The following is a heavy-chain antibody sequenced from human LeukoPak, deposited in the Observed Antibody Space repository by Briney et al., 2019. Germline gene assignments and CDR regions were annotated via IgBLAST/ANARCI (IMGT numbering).Heavy chain of an antibody. D-gene: IGHD5-18*01. CDR2: IKQDGSEK. Sequence: GGSLRLSCAASGFTFSSYWMSWVRQAPGKGLEWVANIKQDGSEKYYVDSVKGRFTISRDNAKNSVYLQMNSLRAEDTAIYYCARDLRAGSYAFDWGQGTLVTVSS. CDR3: ARDLRAGSYAFD. V-gene: IGHV3-7*01. J-gene: IGHJ4*02. CDR1: GFTFSSYW.